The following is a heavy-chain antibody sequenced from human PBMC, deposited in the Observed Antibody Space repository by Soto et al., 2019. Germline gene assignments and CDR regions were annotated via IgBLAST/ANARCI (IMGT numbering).Heavy chain of an antibody. CDR2: ISSSSSYI. CDR1: GFTFSSYS. J-gene: IGHJ4*02. CDR3: ASLAWAVAVGF. V-gene: IGHV3-21*01. D-gene: IGHD6-19*01. Sequence: GGSLRLSCAASGFTFSSYSMNWVRQAPGKGLEWVSSISSSSSYIYYADSVKGRFTISRDNAKNSLYLQMNSLRAEDTAVYYCASLAWAVAVGFWGQGTLVTVSS.